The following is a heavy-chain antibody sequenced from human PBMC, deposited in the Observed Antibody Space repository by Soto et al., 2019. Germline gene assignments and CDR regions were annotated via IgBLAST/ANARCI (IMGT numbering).Heavy chain of an antibody. V-gene: IGHV1-46*01. Sequence: QVQLVQSGTEVKEPGASVKVACKASGYTFTSYSIHWVRQAPGQGLEWMGIISPSDDRTNYAQKFQGRVTMTRDTPTSTVYMELSSLTFDDAAVYHCAIGFCGSRFYYFENWGQGTLIVVSS. D-gene: IGHD2-2*01. J-gene: IGHJ4*02. CDR3: AIGFCGSRFYYFEN. CDR1: GYTFTSYS. CDR2: ISPSDDRT.